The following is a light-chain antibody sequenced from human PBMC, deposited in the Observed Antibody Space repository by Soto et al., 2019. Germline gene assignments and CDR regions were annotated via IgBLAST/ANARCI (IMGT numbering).Light chain of an antibody. J-gene: IGLJ2*01. CDR1: SSDVGGYDY. V-gene: IGLV2-8*01. CDR2: EVN. CDR3: SSYAGSNNLV. Sequence: QSALTQPPSASGSPGQSVTISCTGTSSDVGGYDYVSWYQQRPGKAPKLMIYEVNQRPSGVPDRFSGSKSGNTASLTVSGLQAEDEADYYFSSYAGSNNLVFGGGTKLTVL.